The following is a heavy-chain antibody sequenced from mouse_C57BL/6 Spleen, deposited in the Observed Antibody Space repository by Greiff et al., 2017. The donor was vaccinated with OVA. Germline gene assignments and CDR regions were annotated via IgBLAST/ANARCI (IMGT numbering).Heavy chain of an antibody. CDR3: TNAYYSNYEFAY. CDR1: GYTFTDYE. J-gene: IGHJ3*01. V-gene: IGHV1-15*01. Sequence: QVQLQQSGAELVRPGASVTLSCKASGYTFTDYEMHWVKQTPVHGLEWIGAIDPETGGTAYNQKFKGKAILTADKSSSTAYMELRSLTSEDSAVYYCTNAYYSNYEFAYWGQGTLVTVSA. CDR2: IDPETGGT. D-gene: IGHD2-5*01.